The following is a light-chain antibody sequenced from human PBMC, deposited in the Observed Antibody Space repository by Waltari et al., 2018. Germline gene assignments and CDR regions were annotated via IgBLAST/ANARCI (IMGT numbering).Light chain of an antibody. CDR3: SSYTTSNAPGV. J-gene: IGLJ1*01. CDR2: EVS. CDR1: DSDVGAYNF. Sequence: QSALTQPASVPGSPGQSITISCTGTDSDVGAYNFVSWYRQHPGKAPHLIIYEVSERPPGIADRFSGSKSDNTASLTFSGLQAADEAVYYCSSYTTSNAPGVFGTGTKVTVL. V-gene: IGLV2-14*01.